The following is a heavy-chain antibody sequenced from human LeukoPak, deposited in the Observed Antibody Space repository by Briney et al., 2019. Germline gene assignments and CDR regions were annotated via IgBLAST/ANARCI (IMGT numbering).Heavy chain of an antibody. J-gene: IGHJ1*01. V-gene: IGHV5-51*01. D-gene: IGHD2-15*01. CDR3: ARGGYCSGGHCYSYIQH. Sequence: GESLKICCKGSGYNFPNHWIGWVRQMPGKGLEWMGIIYSDDSDTRYSPSFQGQVTISADKSISTAYLQWNSLKASDTSMYYCARGGYCSGGHCYSYIQHWGQGTLVTVSS. CDR1: GYNFPNHW. CDR2: IYSDDSDT.